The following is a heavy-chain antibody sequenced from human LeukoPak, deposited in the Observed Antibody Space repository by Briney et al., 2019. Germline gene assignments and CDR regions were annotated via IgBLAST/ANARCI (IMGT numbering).Heavy chain of an antibody. Sequence: PGGSLRLSCAASGFTFSSYGMHWVRQAPGKGLEWVAVISYDGSNKYYADSVKGRFTISRDNSKNTQYLQMNSLRAEDTAVYYCAKGVVPAAKGGWFDPWGQGTLVTVSS. CDR3: AKGVVPAAKGGWFDP. V-gene: IGHV3-30*18. D-gene: IGHD2-2*01. CDR2: ISYDGSNK. J-gene: IGHJ5*02. CDR1: GFTFSSYG.